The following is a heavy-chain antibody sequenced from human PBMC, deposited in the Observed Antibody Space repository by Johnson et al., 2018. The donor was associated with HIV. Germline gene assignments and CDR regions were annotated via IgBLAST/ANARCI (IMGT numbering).Heavy chain of an antibody. CDR3: TTARNRLWSSSGWTGFWAFDI. D-gene: IGHD6-19*01. J-gene: IGHJ3*02. Sequence: VQLVESGGGVVQPGRSLRLSCAASGFTFSNAWMSWVRQAPGKGLEWVGRIKSKTAGGTTDYAAPVKGRFTISRDDSKNTLYLQMHSLKTEDTAVYYCTTARNRLWSSSGWTGFWAFDIWGQGTMVTVSS. CDR1: GFTFSNAW. CDR2: IKSKTAGGTT. V-gene: IGHV3-15*01.